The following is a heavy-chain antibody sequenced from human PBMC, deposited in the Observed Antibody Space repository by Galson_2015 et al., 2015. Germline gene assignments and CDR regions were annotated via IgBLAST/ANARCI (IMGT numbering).Heavy chain of an antibody. CDR2: ISSSSSTI. V-gene: IGHV3-48*02. CDR3: AREVFYCSSTSCYSSRGAFDI. D-gene: IGHD2-2*02. Sequence: SLRLSCAASGFTFSRSSMNWVRQAPGKGLEWVSYISSSSSTIYYADSVKGRFTISRDNAKNSLYLQMNSLRDEDTAVYYCAREVFYCSSTSCYSSRGAFDIWGQGTMVTVSS. CDR1: GFTFSRSS. J-gene: IGHJ3*02.